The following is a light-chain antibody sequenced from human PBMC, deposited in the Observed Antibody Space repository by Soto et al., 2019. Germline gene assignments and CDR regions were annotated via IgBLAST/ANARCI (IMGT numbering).Light chain of an antibody. CDR1: QSVSSSY. V-gene: IGKV3-20*01. CDR3: QQYGSSPPVT. CDR2: GAS. J-gene: IGKJ5*01. Sequence: EIVLTQSPGTLSLSPGERATLSCRASQSVSSSYLAWYQQKPGQAPRLLIYGASSRATGIPDRFSGSGSGTDSTHTISRLEPEDFAVYYCQQYGSSPPVTFGQGTRLEIK.